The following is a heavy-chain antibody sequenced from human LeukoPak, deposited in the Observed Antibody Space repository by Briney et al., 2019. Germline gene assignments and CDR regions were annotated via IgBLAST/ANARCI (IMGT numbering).Heavy chain of an antibody. V-gene: IGHV1-69*04. Sequence: SVKVSCKASGGTFSSYDISWVRQAPGQGLEWMRRIIPIFGIANYAQKFQGRVTITADKSTSTAYMELSSLRSEDTAVYYCARVPLGYDPVRDYYYGMDVWGQGTTVTVSS. D-gene: IGHD3-22*01. CDR2: IIPIFGIA. J-gene: IGHJ6*02. CDR1: GGTFSSYD. CDR3: ARVPLGYDPVRDYYYGMDV.